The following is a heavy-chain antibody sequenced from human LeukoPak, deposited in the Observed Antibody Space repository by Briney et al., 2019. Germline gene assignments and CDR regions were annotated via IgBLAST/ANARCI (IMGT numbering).Heavy chain of an antibody. CDR2: IYTSGST. CDR1: GGSISSYY. Sequence: SETLSLTCTVSGGSISSYYWSWIRQPAGKGLEWIGRIYTSGSTNYNPSLKSRVTMSVDTSKDQFSLKLSSATAADTAVYYCARVVVTHDAFDIWGQGTMVTVSS. V-gene: IGHV4-4*07. CDR3: ARVVVTHDAFDI. J-gene: IGHJ3*02. D-gene: IGHD2-21*02.